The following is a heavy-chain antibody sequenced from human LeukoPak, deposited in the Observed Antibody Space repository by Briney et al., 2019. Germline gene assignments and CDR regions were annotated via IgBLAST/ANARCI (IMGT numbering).Heavy chain of an antibody. CDR1: GFTFSSYW. CDR3: ARETSAGKYPQNVPDY. V-gene: IGHV3-74*01. D-gene: IGHD1-26*01. Sequence: GSLRLSCAASGFTFSSYWMHWVRQALGKGLVWVSRINSDGSSIAYADSVQGRFTISRDNAKNTLYLQVSSLSVEDTAVYYCARETSAGKYPQNVPDYWGQGTLVTVSS. J-gene: IGHJ4*02. CDR2: INSDGSSI.